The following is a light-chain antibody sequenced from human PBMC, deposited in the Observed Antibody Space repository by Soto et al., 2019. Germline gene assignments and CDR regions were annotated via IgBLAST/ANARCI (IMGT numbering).Light chain of an antibody. CDR2: GNS. CDR3: LSYDSSLSVV. V-gene: IGLV1-40*01. CDR1: SSNIGAGYD. Sequence: QSVLTLPPSVSGAPGQRVTISCTGSSSNIGAGYDVHWYQQLPGTAPKLLIYGNSNRPSGVPDRFSGSKSGTSASLAITGLQAEDEADYYCLSYDSSLSVVFGGGTQLTVL. J-gene: IGLJ2*01.